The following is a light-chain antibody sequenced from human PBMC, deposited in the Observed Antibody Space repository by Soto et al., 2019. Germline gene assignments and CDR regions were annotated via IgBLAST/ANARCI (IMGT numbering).Light chain of an antibody. CDR2: NNN. V-gene: IGLV1-44*01. Sequence: HYVGTEPRWACVSLSVGVALSCYGSSSNIGSNTVDWYQQLPGTAPKLLIYNNNQRPSGVPVRFSGSKSGTSASLAISGLQSEDEAAYYCAKRDDRLNGYVSGTGTKFPVL. CDR3: AKRDDRLNGYV. CDR1: SSNIGSNT. J-gene: IGLJ1*01.